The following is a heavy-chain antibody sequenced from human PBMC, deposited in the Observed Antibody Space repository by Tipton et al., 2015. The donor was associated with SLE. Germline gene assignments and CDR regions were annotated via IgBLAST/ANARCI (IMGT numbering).Heavy chain of an antibody. J-gene: IGHJ4*02. CDR1: GVSISNYY. V-gene: IGHV4-59*12. Sequence: TLSLTCYVTGVSISNYYWTWIRQSPGKGLEWIGNVYKNYNPSLESRVTISVDTSRNQFSLNLSSVTAADTAVYYCASQRFQQTGDYFDYWGQGILVTVSS. CDR3: ASQRFQQTGDYFDY. D-gene: IGHD5-24*01. CDR2: VYKN.